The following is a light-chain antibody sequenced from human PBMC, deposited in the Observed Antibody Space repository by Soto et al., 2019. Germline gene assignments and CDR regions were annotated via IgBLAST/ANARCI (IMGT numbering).Light chain of an antibody. CDR1: QNINNN. CDR3: QQYNNWPPSIT. Sequence: EIVMTQSPVTLSVSPGEIATLSCRASQNINNNLAWYQQKPGQAPRLLIYGASTRATGISARFSGGGSGTEFTLSISSLQSEDFAVYYCQQYNNWPPSITFGQGTRLEIK. V-gene: IGKV3-15*01. J-gene: IGKJ5*01. CDR2: GAS.